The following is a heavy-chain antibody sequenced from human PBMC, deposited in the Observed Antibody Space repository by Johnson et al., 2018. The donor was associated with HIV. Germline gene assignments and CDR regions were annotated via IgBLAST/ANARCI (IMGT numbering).Heavy chain of an antibody. D-gene: IGHD3-10*01. J-gene: IGHJ3*02. Sequence: VQLVESGGGLVQPGGSLRLSCAASGFTFSSYDMHWVRQATGKGLEWVSAIGTAGDTYYPGSVKGRFTISRENAKNSLYRQMNSLRAGDTAVYYCARAPRVGRVRGSAFDIWGQGTLVTVSS. V-gene: IGHV3-13*01. CDR1: GFTFSSYD. CDR2: IGTAGDT. CDR3: ARAPRVGRVRGSAFDI.